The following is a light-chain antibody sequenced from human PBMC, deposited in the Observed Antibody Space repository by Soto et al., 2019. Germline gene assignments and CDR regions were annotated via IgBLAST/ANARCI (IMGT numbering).Light chain of an antibody. V-gene: IGKV1-5*01. Sequence: EIQMTQSTSTLSASVGDRVTITCRASQSISSWLAWYQQKPGKAPKLLIYDASSLESGVPSRFSGSGSGTEFTLTISSLQPDDFATYYCQQYNSYWTFGQRTKVDIK. J-gene: IGKJ1*01. CDR2: DAS. CDR1: QSISSW. CDR3: QQYNSYWT.